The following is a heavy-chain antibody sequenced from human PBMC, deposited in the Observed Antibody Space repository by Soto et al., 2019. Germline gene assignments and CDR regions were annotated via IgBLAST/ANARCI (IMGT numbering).Heavy chain of an antibody. J-gene: IGHJ1*01. Sequence: QVQLVQSGAEVKKPGASVKVSCKASGYTFTGYYMHWVRQAPGQGLEWMGWINPNSGGTNYAQKFQGRITMTGDTSISSAYMELSRLRSDDTAVYYCAREGNPAAADSNEYFQHWGQGTLVTVSS. D-gene: IGHD6-13*01. V-gene: IGHV1-2*02. CDR3: AREGNPAAADSNEYFQH. CDR1: GYTFTGYY. CDR2: INPNSGGT.